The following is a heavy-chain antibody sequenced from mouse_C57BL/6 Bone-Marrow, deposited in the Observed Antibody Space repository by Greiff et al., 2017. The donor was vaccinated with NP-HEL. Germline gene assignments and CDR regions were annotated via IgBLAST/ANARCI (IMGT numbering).Heavy chain of an antibody. Sequence: EVQVVESGGGLVQPKGSLKLSCAASGFTFNTYAMHWVRQAPGKGLEWVARIRSKSSNYATYYAVSVKDRFTISRDDSQSMLYLQMNNLKTEYTAMYYCELTGTVAYWGQGTLVTVSA. CDR1: GFTFNTYA. V-gene: IGHV10-3*01. CDR2: IRSKSSNYAT. J-gene: IGHJ3*01. D-gene: IGHD4-1*01. CDR3: ELTGTVAY.